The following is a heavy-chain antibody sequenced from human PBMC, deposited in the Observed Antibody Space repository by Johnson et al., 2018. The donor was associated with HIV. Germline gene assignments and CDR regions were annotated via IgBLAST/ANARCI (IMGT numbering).Heavy chain of an antibody. J-gene: IGHJ3*02. CDR3: ARGGLGYQNIHDAFDI. CDR2: INWNGGRT. V-gene: IGHV3-20*04. Sequence: VQLVESGGGVVQPGRSLRLSCAASGFNFNTYGMHWVRQVPGKGLEWVSGINWNGGRTGYADSVKGRFTISRDNAKNSLHLQMNSLRAEDTALYYCARGGLGYQNIHDAFDIWGQGTMVTVSS. CDR1: GFNFNTYG. D-gene: IGHD2-2*01.